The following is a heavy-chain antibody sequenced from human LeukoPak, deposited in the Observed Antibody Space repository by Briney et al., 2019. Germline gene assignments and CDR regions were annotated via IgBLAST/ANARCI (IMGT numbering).Heavy chain of an antibody. CDR3: AGEYGSGSYYYDY. J-gene: IGHJ4*02. CDR2: IYSGGST. CDR1: GFTVSSNY. Sequence: PGGSLRLSCAASGFTVSSNYMSWVRQAPGKGLEWVSVIYSGGSTYYADSVKGRFTISRDNSKSTLYLQMNSLRAEDTAVYYCAGEYGSGSYYYDYWGQGTLVTVSS. D-gene: IGHD3-10*01. V-gene: IGHV3-53*01.